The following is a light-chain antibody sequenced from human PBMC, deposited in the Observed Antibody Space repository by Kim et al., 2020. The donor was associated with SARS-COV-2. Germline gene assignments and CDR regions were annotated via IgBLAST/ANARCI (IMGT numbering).Light chain of an antibody. J-gene: IGKJ2*01. Sequence: LSADDGHRVTITCRASKRMSPWLAWYQQKAGKAPKLLIYKTSILEGGVSSRVSGSGSGTEFTLTISSLQTDDSGNYYCQQYHGFSTFGQGTKLEI. CDR3: QQYHGFST. CDR1: KRMSPW. V-gene: IGKV1-5*03. CDR2: KTS.